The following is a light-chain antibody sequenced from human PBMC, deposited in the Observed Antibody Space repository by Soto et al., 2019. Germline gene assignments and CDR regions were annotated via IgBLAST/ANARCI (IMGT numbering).Light chain of an antibody. J-gene: IGKJ1*01. CDR2: GAS. Sequence: EIVMTRSPATLSVSPVERASLSCRASQSVSSNYVAWYQQKPGQAPRLLISGASNRATGTPDRFRGSGSGTDFTLTITRLEPEDFAVYYCHQYGSAPWTFGQGTKVDI. CDR3: HQYGSAPWT. V-gene: IGKV3-20*01. CDR1: QSVSSNY.